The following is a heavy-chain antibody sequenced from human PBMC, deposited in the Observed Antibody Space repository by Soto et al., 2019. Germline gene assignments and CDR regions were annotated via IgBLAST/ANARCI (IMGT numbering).Heavy chain of an antibody. CDR1: GGSISSGGYY. CDR2: IYYSGST. Sequence: QVQLQESGPGLVKPSQTLSLTCTVSGGSISSGGYYWSWIRQHPGKGPEWIGYIYYSGSTYYNPSLKCRVTISVDTSKNQFSLKLSSVTAADTAVYYCARDRPHYGSGSYTVESLDYWGQGTLVTVSS. D-gene: IGHD3-10*01. CDR3: ARDRPHYGSGSYTVESLDY. V-gene: IGHV4-31*03. J-gene: IGHJ4*02.